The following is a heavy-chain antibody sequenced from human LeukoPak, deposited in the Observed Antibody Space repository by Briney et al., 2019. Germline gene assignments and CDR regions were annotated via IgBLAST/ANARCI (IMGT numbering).Heavy chain of an antibody. Sequence: GASVKLSCKASGYTFTTYGINWVRQAPGQGLEWMGWISTYDGNTIYAQKLRGRVTMLRDTSTSTVYMELRSLRYDDTAVYYCARGQPRRGPGNHDYWGQGTLVTVSS. CDR2: ISTYDGNT. CDR1: GYTFTTYG. V-gene: IGHV1-18*01. CDR3: ARGQPRRGPGNHDY. J-gene: IGHJ4*02. D-gene: IGHD1-26*01.